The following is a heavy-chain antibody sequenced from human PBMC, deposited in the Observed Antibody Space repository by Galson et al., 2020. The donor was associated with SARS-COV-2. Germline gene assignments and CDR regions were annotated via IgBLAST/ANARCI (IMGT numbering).Heavy chain of an antibody. Sequence: GGSLRLSCAASGFTFSSYSMNWVSQAPGKGLEWVSSISSSSSYIYYADSVKGRFTISRDNAKNSLYLQMNSLRAEDTAVYYCASPSHDTAMDWGQGTLVTVSS. V-gene: IGHV3-21*01. CDR3: ASPSHDTAMD. CDR1: GFTFSSYS. J-gene: IGHJ4*02. CDR2: ISSSSSYI. D-gene: IGHD5-18*01.